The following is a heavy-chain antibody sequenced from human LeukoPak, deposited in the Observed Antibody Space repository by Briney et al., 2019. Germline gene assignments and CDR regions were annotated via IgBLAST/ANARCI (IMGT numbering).Heavy chain of an antibody. CDR1: GGSVRGYY. CDR3: ARAMDY. Sequence: SETLSLTCAVYGGSVRGYYWSWVRQPQGKGMEWIGEINQSGSTNYNPSLKSRVTISGDTSKNQFSLKLSSVTAADTAFYYCARAMDYWGQGTLVTVSS. V-gene: IGHV4-34*01. J-gene: IGHJ4*02. CDR2: INQSGST.